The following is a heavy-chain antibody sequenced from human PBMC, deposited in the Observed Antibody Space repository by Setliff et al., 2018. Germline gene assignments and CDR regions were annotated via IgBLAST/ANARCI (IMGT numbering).Heavy chain of an antibody. CDR3: ARGKIRITMIVVPTGGAFDI. D-gene: IGHD3-22*01. J-gene: IGHJ3*02. Sequence: SETLSLTCSVSGDSINSGTYYWSWIRQPPGKELEWIREINHSGSTNYNPSLKSRVTISVDTSKNQFSLKLSSVTAADTAVYHCARGKIRITMIVVPTGGAFDIWGQGTMVTVSS. CDR2: INHSGST. CDR1: GDSINSGTYY. V-gene: IGHV4-39*07.